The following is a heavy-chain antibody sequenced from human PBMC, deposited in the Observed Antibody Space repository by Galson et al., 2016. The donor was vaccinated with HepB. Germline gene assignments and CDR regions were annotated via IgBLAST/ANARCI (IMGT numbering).Heavy chain of an antibody. CDR2: IYQSGST. V-gene: IGHV4-38-2*02. CDR1: GGSISGYY. Sequence: SETLSLTCTVSGGSISGYYLGWIRQPPGKGLEWIGSIYQSGSTYHNPSHKRRVTISADPSKNQFSLRLSSVPAADTAVYYCATGVHLCVPCYESWGQGTTVTVSS. J-gene: IGHJ6*02. CDR3: ATGVHLCVPCYES. D-gene: IGHD3-16*01.